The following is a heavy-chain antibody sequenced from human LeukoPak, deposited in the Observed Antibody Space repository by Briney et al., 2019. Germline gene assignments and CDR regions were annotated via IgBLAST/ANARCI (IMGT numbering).Heavy chain of an antibody. J-gene: IGHJ4*02. CDR3: ARVGYNWSDPFDY. Sequence: PSETLSLTCAVSGYSISSGYYWGWIRQPPGKGLEWIGSIYHSGSTYYNPSLKSRVTMSVDTSKNQFSLKLSSVTAADTALYYCARVGYNWSDPFDYWGQGTLVTVSS. CDR2: IYHSGST. CDR1: GYSISSGYY. V-gene: IGHV4-38-2*01. D-gene: IGHD1-1*01.